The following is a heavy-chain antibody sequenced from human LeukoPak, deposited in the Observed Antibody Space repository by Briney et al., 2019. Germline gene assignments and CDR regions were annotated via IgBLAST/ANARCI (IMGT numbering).Heavy chain of an antibody. V-gene: IGHV3-53*01. CDR2: IYGGGST. CDR3: ARRGDGGRSFDY. J-gene: IGHJ4*02. D-gene: IGHD4-23*01. CDR1: GFTVSSSY. Sequence: PGGSLRLSCAASGFTVSSSYMNWVRQAPGKGLEWVSLIYGGGSTYYADSVKGRFTISRDNSKNTLYLQMYSLRAEDTAVYYCARRGDGGRSFDYWGQGTLVTVSS.